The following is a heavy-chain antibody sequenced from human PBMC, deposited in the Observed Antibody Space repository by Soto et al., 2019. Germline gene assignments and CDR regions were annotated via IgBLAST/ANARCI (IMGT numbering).Heavy chain of an antibody. J-gene: IGHJ4*02. CDR1: GYAFTTYG. D-gene: IGHD1-1*01. Sequence: QVHLVQSGAEVKKPGASVKVSCKGSGYAFTTYGITWVRQAPGQGLEWMGWISAHNGNTNYAQKLQGRVTVTRDTSTSTAYMEVRSLKSDDTAVYYCARGRYGDYWGQGALVPVSS. CDR3: ARGRYGDY. V-gene: IGHV1-18*01. CDR2: ISAHNGNT.